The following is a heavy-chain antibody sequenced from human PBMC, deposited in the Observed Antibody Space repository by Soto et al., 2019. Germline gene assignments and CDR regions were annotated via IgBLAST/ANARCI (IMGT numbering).Heavy chain of an antibody. D-gene: IGHD4-17*01. CDR1: GGSISSSSYY. CDR2: IYYSGST. V-gene: IGHV4-39*01. CDR3: ASHDYGGNSAPEHIEY. J-gene: IGHJ4*02. Sequence: SETLSLTCTVSGGSISSSSYYWGWIRQPPGKGLEWIGSIYYSGSTYYNPSLKSRVTISVDTSKNQFSLKLSSVTAADTAVYYCASHDYGGNSAPEHIEYWGQGTLVTVSS.